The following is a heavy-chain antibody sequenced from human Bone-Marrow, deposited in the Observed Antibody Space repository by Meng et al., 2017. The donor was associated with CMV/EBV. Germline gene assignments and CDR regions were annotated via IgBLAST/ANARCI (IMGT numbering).Heavy chain of an antibody. D-gene: IGHD3-3*01. CDR1: GGSISSYY. J-gene: IGHJ6*02. V-gene: IGHV4-34*01. Sequence: GSLRLSCTVSGGSISSYYWSWIRQPPGKGLEWIGEINHSGSTNYNPSLKSRVTISVDTSKNQFSLKLSSVTAADTAVYYCARGDIWSGYYYYYYYYGMDVWGQGTTVTVSS. CDR3: ARGDIWSGYYYYYYYYGMDV. CDR2: INHSGST.